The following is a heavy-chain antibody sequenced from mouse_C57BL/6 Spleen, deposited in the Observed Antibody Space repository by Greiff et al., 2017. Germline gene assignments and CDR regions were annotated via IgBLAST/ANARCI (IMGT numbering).Heavy chain of an antibody. CDR1: GYTFTDYE. CDR2: IDPETGGT. CDR3: TRGYYGGSYAY. D-gene: IGHD1-1*01. Sequence: VQLQQSGAELVRPGASVTLSCKASGYTFTDYEMHWVKQTPVHGLEWIGAIDPETGGTAYNQKFKGKAILTADKSSSTAYMELRSLTSEDSAVYYCTRGYYGGSYAYWGQGTLVTVSA. J-gene: IGHJ3*01. V-gene: IGHV1-15*01.